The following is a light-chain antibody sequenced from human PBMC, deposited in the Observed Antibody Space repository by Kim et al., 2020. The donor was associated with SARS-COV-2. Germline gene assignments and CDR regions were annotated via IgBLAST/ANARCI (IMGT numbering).Light chain of an antibody. V-gene: IGLV1-40*01. Sequence: VTSSLTVRAAKIGAGYDVNWYQHVPGRAPTLLIYNNNNRPSGVPDRFSGSKSGTSASLAIAGLQADDEADYYCQSFDSSLGVSDVFGTGTKVTVL. J-gene: IGLJ1*01. CDR3: QSFDSSLGVSDV. CDR1: AAKIGAGYD. CDR2: NNN.